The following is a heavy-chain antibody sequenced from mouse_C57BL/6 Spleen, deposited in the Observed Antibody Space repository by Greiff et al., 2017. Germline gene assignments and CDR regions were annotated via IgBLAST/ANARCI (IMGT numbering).Heavy chain of an antibody. V-gene: IGHV1-82*01. J-gene: IGHJ2*01. CDR3: AVYDGYYFDY. D-gene: IGHD2-3*01. Sequence: QVQLQQSGPELVKPGASVKISCKASGYAFSSSWMNWVKQRPGKGLEWIGRIYPGDGDTNYNGTFKGKATLTADKSSSTAYMQLSSLTSEDSAVYFCAVYDGYYFDYWGQGTTLTVSS. CDR2: IYPGDGDT. CDR1: GYAFSSSW.